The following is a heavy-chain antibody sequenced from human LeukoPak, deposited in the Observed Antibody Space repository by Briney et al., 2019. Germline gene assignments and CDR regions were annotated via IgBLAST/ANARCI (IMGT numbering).Heavy chain of an antibody. CDR1: RYSFTNYG. Sequence: AAVKVSCKTSRYSFTNYGISWVRQAPGLGVEWMGWISAYNGNTNYAQKVQGRVTMTTDTSTSTAYMKRRSLRFDDTAVYYCARDQSVRLLQTSSTYFKHVFAIWGQGSMVTVSS. D-gene: IGHD6-13*01. J-gene: IGHJ3*02. CDR3: ARDQSVRLLQTSSTYFKHVFAI. V-gene: IGHV1-18*01. CDR2: ISAYNGNT.